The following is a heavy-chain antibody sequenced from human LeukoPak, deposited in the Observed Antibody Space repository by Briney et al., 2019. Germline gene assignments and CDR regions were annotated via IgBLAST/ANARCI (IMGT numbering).Heavy chain of an antibody. CDR2: ISGYNGNT. CDR1: GYTFTSYY. CDR3: ATALRDSGSYGAPTGPFDY. V-gene: IGHV1-18*01. J-gene: IGHJ4*02. Sequence: ASVKVSCKASGYTFTSYYISWVRQAPGQGLEWMGWISGYNGNTNYAQNLQGRVTMTTDTSTSTAYMELRSLTSDDTAVYYCATALRDSGSYGAPTGPFDYWGQGTLVPVSS. D-gene: IGHD1-26*01.